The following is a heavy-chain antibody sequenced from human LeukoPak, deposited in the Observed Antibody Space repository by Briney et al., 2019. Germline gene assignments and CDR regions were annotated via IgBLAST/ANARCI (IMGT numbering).Heavy chain of an antibody. J-gene: IGHJ4*02. CDR2: IYYSGST. CDR1: GGSVSSGSYY. V-gene: IGHV4-61*01. CDR3: ARAHCTNGVCSYYFDY. Sequence: SETLSLTCTVSGGSVSSGSYYWSWIRQPPGKGLEWIGYIYYSGSTNYNPSLKSRVTISVDTSKNQFSLKLSSVTAADTAVYYCARAHCTNGVCSYYFDYWGQGTLVTVSS. D-gene: IGHD2-8*01.